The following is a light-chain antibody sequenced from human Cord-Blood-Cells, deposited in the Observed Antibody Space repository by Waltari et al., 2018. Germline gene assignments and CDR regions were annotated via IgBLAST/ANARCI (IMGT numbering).Light chain of an antibody. V-gene: IGLV2-11*01. J-gene: IGLJ3*02. CDR3: CSYAGSYTFSWV. Sequence: QSALTQPRSVSGSPGQSVTISCTGTSSDVGGYNYVSWYQQHPGKAPKLMIYDVSKRPSGVPCRFSGSKSVNTASLTISGLQAEDEADYYCCSYAGSYTFSWVFGGGTKLTVL. CDR1: SSDVGGYNY. CDR2: DVS.